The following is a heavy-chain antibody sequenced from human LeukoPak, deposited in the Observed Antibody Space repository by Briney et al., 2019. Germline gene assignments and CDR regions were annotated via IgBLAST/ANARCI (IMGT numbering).Heavy chain of an antibody. V-gene: IGHV4-4*07. CDR2: IYTSGST. J-gene: IGHJ4*02. D-gene: IGHD1-26*01. CDR1: GGSISSYY. CDR3: ARENSGSYREFDY. Sequence: SETLSLTCTDSGGSISSYYWSWIRQPAGKGLEWIGRIYTSGSTNYNASLKSRVSMPVDTSKNQFSLKLSSVTAADTAVFYCARENSGSYREFDYWGQGTLVTVSS.